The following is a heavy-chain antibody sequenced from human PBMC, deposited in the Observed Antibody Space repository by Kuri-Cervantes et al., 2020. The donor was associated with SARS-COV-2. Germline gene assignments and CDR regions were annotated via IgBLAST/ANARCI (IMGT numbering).Heavy chain of an antibody. CDR1: GFTFSSYW. CDR2: IKQDGSEK. CDR3: ARAQNTYGSGSYVYFQH. J-gene: IGHJ1*01. D-gene: IGHD3-10*01. V-gene: IGHV3-7*01. Sequence: GGSLRLSCAASGFTFSSYWMSWARQAPGKGLEWVANIKQDGSEKYYVDSVKGRFTISRDNAKNSLYLQMNSLRAEDTAVYYCARAQNTYGSGSYVYFQHWGQGTLVTVSS.